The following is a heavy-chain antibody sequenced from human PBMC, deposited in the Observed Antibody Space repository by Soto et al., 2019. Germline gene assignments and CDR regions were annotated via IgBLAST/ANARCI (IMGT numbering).Heavy chain of an antibody. CDR1: GFTFGSYA. D-gene: IGHD3-3*01. Sequence: EVQLLESGGGLVQPGGSLRLSCAASGFTFGSYAMSWVRQAPGKGLEWVSTISGSGGSTFYADSVKGRFTISRDNSKNTLYLQMNRLRAEDTAVYYCAKNSDFWSPQVMDVWGKGTTVTVSS. V-gene: IGHV3-23*01. CDR3: AKNSDFWSPQVMDV. J-gene: IGHJ6*03. CDR2: ISGSGGST.